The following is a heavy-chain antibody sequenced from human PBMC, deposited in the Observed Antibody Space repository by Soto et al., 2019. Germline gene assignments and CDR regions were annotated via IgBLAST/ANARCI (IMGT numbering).Heavy chain of an antibody. D-gene: IGHD6-19*01. CDR2: IKSKTDGGTT. Sequence: PGGSLRLSCAASGFTFSSHSMYWVRQAPGKGLEWVGRIKSKTDGGTTDYAAPVKGRFTISRDDSKNTLYLQMNSLKAEDTAVYYCTTRIFGSGWPYGMDVWGQGTTVTVSS. CDR1: GFTFSSHS. V-gene: IGHV3-15*01. CDR3: TTRIFGSGWPYGMDV. J-gene: IGHJ6*02.